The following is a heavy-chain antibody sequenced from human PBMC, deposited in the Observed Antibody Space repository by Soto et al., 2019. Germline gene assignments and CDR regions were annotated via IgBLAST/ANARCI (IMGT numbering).Heavy chain of an antibody. J-gene: IGHJ4*02. D-gene: IGHD6-13*01. CDR3: ARESTGYSGSWYRY. V-gene: IGHV4-59*08. CDR2: IHNRGST. CDR1: GGSISSYY. Sequence: QVQLQESGPGLVKPSETLSLTCTVSGGSISSYYWSWIRQPPGKGLEWIGYIHNRGSTNYNPSLKSRVTISVDTSKNHFSLKLSSVTAADTAVYYCARESTGYSGSWYRYWGQGTLLTVSS.